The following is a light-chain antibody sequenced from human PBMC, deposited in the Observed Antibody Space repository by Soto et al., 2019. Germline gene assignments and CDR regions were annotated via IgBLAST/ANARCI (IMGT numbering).Light chain of an antibody. CDR2: GAS. CDR3: QQYGSSPRT. J-gene: IGKJ5*01. V-gene: IGKV3-20*01. CDR1: QSVSSSF. Sequence: EIVLTQSPGTLSLSPGERATLSCRASQSVSSSFLAWYQQKVGQAPRLLIYGASSRATGIPDRFSGSRSGTDFTLTISRLEPEDFAVYYCQQYGSSPRTFGQGTRLEIK.